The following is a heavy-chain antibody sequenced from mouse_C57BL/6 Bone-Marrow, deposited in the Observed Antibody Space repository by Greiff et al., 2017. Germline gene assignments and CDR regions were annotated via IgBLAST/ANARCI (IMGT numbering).Heavy chain of an antibody. CDR2: ISNLAYSI. Sequence: EVKLVESGGGLVQPGGSLKLSCAASGFTFSDYGMAWVRQAPRKGPEWVAFISNLAYSIYYADTVTGRFTISREKAKNTLYLEMSSLRSEDTALYYVARSATGTYYAMDYWGQGTSVTVSS. J-gene: IGHJ4*01. CDR1: GFTFSDYG. V-gene: IGHV5-15*01. D-gene: IGHD4-1*02. CDR3: ARSATGTYYAMDY.